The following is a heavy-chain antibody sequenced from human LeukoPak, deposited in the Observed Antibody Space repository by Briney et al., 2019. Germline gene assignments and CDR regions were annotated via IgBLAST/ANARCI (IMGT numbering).Heavy chain of an antibody. CDR1: GGSFSTYY. J-gene: IGHJ3*02. CDR3: ARGGGRVAFDI. CDR2: INHTGTT. Sequence: SETLSLTCAVYGGSFSTYYWNWIRQSPGKGLEWIGEINHTGTTNYNPSLRGRFTISVDTSKNQFSLKLSSVTAADTAVYYCARGGGRVAFDIWGQGTMVTVSS. V-gene: IGHV4-34*01.